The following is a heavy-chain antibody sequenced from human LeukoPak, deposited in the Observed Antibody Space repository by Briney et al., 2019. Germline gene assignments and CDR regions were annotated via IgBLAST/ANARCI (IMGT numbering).Heavy chain of an antibody. V-gene: IGHV4-59*01. CDR3: ARVGTSTYPLDY. J-gene: IGHJ4*02. Sequence: PSETLSLTCTVSGCSITSYCWTWLRQPPGKGLEWIGNMCYSGSTKYNPSLKSRVTISADTSKNQFSLKLNSVTTADTAVYYCARVGTSTYPLDYWGQGTLVTVSS. CDR2: MCYSGST. D-gene: IGHD2/OR15-2a*01. CDR1: GCSITSYC.